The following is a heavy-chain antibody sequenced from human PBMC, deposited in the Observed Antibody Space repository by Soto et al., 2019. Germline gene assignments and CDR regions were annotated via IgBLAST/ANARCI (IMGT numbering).Heavy chain of an antibody. CDR2: INSDGSST. D-gene: IGHD3-10*01. CDR3: ASPLGRVRGVIAYYYYYGMDV. V-gene: IGHV3-74*01. J-gene: IGHJ6*02. CDR1: GFTFSSYW. Sequence: GGSLSLSCAASGFTFSSYWMHWVRQAPGKGLVWVSRINSDGSSTSYADSVKGRFTISRDNAKNTLYLQMNSLRAEDTAVYYCASPLGRVRGVIAYYYYYGMDVWGQGTTVTVSS.